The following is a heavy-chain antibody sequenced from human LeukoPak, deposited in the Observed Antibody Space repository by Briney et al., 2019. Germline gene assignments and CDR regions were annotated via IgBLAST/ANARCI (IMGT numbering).Heavy chain of an antibody. J-gene: IGHJ4*02. CDR3: ARDRWRLQPDY. Sequence: PSETLSLTCIVSGGSMSSYYWSWIRQPPGKGVEWIGSIYYSGSTNYNPSLKSRVTISVDTSKNQSSLKLTSVTAADTAVYYCARDRWRLQPDYWGQGILVTVSS. CDR2: IYYSGST. V-gene: IGHV4-59*01. CDR1: GGSMSSYY. D-gene: IGHD5-24*01.